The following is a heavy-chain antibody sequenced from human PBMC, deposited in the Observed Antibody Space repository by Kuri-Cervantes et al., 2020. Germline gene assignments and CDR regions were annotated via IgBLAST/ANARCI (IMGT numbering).Heavy chain of an antibody. D-gene: IGHD2-2*01. V-gene: IGHV3-48*04. J-gene: IGHJ4*02. CDR3: AREGDVVVVPADKGGFDY. Sequence: GGSLRLSCAASGFTFDDYAMHWVRQAPGKGLEWVSYISSSSSTIYYADSVKGRFTISRDNAKNSVHLQMNSLRAEDTAVYYCAREGDVVVVPADKGGFDYWGQGTLVTVSS. CDR2: ISSSSSTI. CDR1: GFTFDDYA.